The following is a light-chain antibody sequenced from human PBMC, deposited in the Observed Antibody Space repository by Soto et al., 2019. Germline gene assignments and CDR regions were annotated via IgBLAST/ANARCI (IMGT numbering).Light chain of an antibody. Sequence: EIVLTQSPVTLSLSPGDRATLSCRASQTVSTYLAWYQQKPGQAPRLLIYDASNRATGIPARFSGSGSGTDFSLTISSLEPEDSAVYYCQQRNNWPPDITFGQGTLLDMK. CDR1: QTVSTY. V-gene: IGKV3-11*01. CDR2: DAS. CDR3: QQRNNWPPDIT. J-gene: IGKJ5*01.